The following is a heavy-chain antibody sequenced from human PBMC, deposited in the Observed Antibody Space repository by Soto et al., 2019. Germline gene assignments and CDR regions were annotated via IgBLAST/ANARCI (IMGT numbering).Heavy chain of an antibody. Sequence: EVQLVESGGGLVKPGGSLRLSCAASGFTFSSYSMNWVRQAPGKGLEWVSSISSSSSYIYYADSVKGRFTISRDNAKNSLYLQMNSLRAEDTAVYYCAAQPDNWNDAPPDPWGQGTLVTVSS. V-gene: IGHV3-21*01. CDR3: AAQPDNWNDAPPDP. J-gene: IGHJ5*02. CDR1: GFTFSSYS. D-gene: IGHD1-1*01. CDR2: ISSSSSYI.